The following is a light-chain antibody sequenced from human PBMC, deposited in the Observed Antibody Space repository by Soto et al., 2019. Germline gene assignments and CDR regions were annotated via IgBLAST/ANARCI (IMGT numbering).Light chain of an antibody. CDR3: CSYAGSSFYV. CDR2: EGT. V-gene: IGLV2-23*01. J-gene: IGLJ1*01. CDR1: SSDVGNYNL. Sequence: QAVLTPPASLSGAPGQSITISCTGNSSDVGNYNLVSWYQQHPGKAPKLMIYEGTKRPSGVSNRFSGSKSGNTASLTISGLQAEDEADYYCCSYAGSSFYVFGTGTRSPS.